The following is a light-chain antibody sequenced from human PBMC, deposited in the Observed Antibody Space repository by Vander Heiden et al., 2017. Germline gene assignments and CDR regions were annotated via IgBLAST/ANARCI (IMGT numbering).Light chain of an antibody. CDR3: SSYAGSNTWV. CDR2: EVS. CDR1: SSDVGGYNY. J-gene: IGLJ3*02. V-gene: IGLV2-8*01. Sequence: QSALTQPPSASGSPGQSVTISCTGTSSDVGGYNYVSWYQQHPDKAPKLISYEVSKRPSGVPDRFSGSKSGNTASLTVSGLQAEDDADYYCSSYAGSNTWVFGGGTKLTVL.